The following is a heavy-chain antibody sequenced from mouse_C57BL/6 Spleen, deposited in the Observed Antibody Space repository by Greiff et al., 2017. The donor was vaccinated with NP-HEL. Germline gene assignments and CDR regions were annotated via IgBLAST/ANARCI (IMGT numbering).Heavy chain of an antibody. CDR2: INPNYGTT. CDR1: GYSFTDYN. J-gene: IGHJ4*01. Sequence: VQLQQSGPELVKPGASVKISCKASGYSFTDYNMNWVKQSNGKSLEWIGVINPNYGTTSYNQKFKGKATLTVDQSSSTAYMQLISLTSEDSAVYYCASYGNYGYYYAMDYWGQGTSVTVSS. CDR3: ASYGNYGYYYAMDY. V-gene: IGHV1-39*01. D-gene: IGHD2-1*01.